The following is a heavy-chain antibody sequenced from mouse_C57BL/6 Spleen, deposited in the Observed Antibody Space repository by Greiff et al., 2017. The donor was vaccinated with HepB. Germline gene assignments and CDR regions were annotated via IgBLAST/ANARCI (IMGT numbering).Heavy chain of an antibody. Sequence: VQLQQSGAELVKPGASVKISCKASGYAFSSYWMNWVKQRPGKGLEWIGQIYPGDGDTNYNGKFKGKATLTADQSSSTAYMQLSSLTSEDSAVYFCAREGLWSYYFDYWGQGTTLTVSS. CDR2: IYPGDGDT. CDR1: GYAFSSYW. V-gene: IGHV1-80*01. D-gene: IGHD1-1*02. CDR3: AREGLWSYYFDY. J-gene: IGHJ2*01.